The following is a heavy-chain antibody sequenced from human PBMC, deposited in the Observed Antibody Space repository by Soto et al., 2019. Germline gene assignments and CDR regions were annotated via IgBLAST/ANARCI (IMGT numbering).Heavy chain of an antibody. D-gene: IGHD2-21*02. J-gene: IGHJ3*02. CDR2: IYYSGST. CDR3: ARTIVVVTARDDAFDI. V-gene: IGHV4-39*01. CDR1: GGSISSSSYY. Sequence: SETLSLTCTVSGGSISSSSYYWGWIRQPPGKWLEWIGSIYYSGSTYYNPSLKSRVTISVDTSKNQFSLKLSSVTAADTAVYYCARTIVVVTARDDAFDIWGQGTMVTVSS.